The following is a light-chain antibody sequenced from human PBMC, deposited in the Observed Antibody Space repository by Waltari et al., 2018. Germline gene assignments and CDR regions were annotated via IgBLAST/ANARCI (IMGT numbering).Light chain of an antibody. V-gene: IGKV4-1*01. CDR2: WAS. CDR1: QSVLYSSNNKNY. CDR3: QQYYTTPWT. Sequence: DIVMTQSPDSLAVSLGERATINCESSQSVLYSSNNKNYLAWYQQKPGQPPKLLIYWASTRDSGVPDRFSGSGSGTDFTLSISSLQAEDVAFYYCQQYYTTPWTFGQGIKVEIK. J-gene: IGKJ1*01.